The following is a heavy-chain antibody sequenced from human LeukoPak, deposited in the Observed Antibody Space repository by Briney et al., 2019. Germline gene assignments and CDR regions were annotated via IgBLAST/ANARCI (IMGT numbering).Heavy chain of an antibody. V-gene: IGHV3-23*01. D-gene: IGHD3-10*01. CDR2: ISGSGGST. CDR1: GFTFSSYA. CDR3: AKDDTYYYGSGSAKDY. Sequence: GGSLRPSCAASGFTFSSYAMSWVRQAPGKGLEWVSAISGSGGSTYYADSVKGRFTISRDNSKNTLYLQMNSLRAEDTAVYYCAKDDTYYYGSGSAKDYWGQGTLVTVSS. J-gene: IGHJ4*02.